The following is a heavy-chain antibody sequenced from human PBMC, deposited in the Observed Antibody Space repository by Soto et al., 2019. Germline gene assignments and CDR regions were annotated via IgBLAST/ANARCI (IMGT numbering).Heavy chain of an antibody. J-gene: IGHJ4*02. CDR2: VYYRGST. D-gene: IGHD3-22*01. V-gene: IGHV4-59*11. CDR3: ASQRLYDSSSYPVDY. CDR1: GDSLRSHY. Sequence: SETLSLTCTVSGDSLRSHYWIWIRQPPGKGLEWVGYVYYRGSTNYNPSLKSRVTMSVDTSKNQFSLNLSSVTAADTAVYYCASQRLYDSSSYPVDYWGQGTLVTVSS.